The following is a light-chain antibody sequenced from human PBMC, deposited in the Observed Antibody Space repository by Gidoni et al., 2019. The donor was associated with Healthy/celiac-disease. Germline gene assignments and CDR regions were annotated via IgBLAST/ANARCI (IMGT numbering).Light chain of an antibody. J-gene: IGKJ4*01. CDR3: QQYYSTPLT. Sequence: DIVMTQSLDSLAVSLGERATINCKSSQSVLYSSNNKNYLAWYQQKPGQPPKLLIYWASTREPGVPDRFSGSGSGTDFTLTISSLQAEDVAVYYCQQYYSTPLTFGGGTKVEIK. CDR2: WAS. CDR1: QSVLYSSNNKNY. V-gene: IGKV4-1*01.